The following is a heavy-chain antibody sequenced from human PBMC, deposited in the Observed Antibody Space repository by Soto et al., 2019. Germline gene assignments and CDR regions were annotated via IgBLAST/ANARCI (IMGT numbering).Heavy chain of an antibody. V-gene: IGHV3-30*03. CDR3: ASTIFGVVPSNWFDP. CDR1: GFTFSSYG. J-gene: IGHJ5*02. CDR2: ISYDGSNK. Sequence: GGSLRLSCAASGFTFSSYGMHWVRQAPGKGLEWVAFISYDGSNKYYADSVKGRFTISRDNSKNTLYLQMNSLRAEDTAVYYCASTIFGVVPSNWFDPWGQGTLVTVSS. D-gene: IGHD3-3*01.